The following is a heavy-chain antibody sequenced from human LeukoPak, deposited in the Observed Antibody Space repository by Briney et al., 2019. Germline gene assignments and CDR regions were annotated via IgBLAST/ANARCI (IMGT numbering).Heavy chain of an antibody. CDR2: ISGNSGDT. CDR3: ANSPDGAFDY. Sequence: GGSLRLSCAASGFTFSDSYMTWVRQAPGKGLEWLSYISGNSGDTNYADSVKGRFTISRDNAENSLYLQMNSLRAEDTAVYYCANSPDGAFDYWGQGTLVTVSS. D-gene: IGHD2-15*01. J-gene: IGHJ4*02. V-gene: IGHV3-11*03. CDR1: GFTFSDSY.